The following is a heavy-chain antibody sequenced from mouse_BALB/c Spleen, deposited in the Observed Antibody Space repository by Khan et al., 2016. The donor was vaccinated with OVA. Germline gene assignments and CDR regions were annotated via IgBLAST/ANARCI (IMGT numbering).Heavy chain of an antibody. CDR2: INPNNDYT. V-gene: IGHV1S45*01. Sequence: VRLQQSGAELVRPGASVKISCKAFGYTFSNHHINWVKQRPGQGLDWMGYINPNNDYTNYNQKFKGKATLTVDKSSSTAYMELSSLTSEDSAVYYCGRAWALRRNAWFSYWGQGTLVTVSA. D-gene: IGHD2-4*01. CDR3: GRAWALRRNAWFSY. J-gene: IGHJ3*01. CDR1: GYTFSNHH.